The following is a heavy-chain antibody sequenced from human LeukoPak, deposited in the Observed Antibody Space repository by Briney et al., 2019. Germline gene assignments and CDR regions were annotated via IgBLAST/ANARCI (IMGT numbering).Heavy chain of an antibody. V-gene: IGHV3-30*02. D-gene: IGHD3-10*02. Sequence: GGSLRLSCAASGFTFSSYGIHWVRQAPGKGLEWVSFIRYDGTYKYYADSVKGRFTISRDNAKNSLYLQMNSLGAEDTAVYYCAELGITMIGGVRGKGTTVTISS. J-gene: IGHJ6*04. CDR1: GFTFSSYG. CDR2: IRYDGTYK. CDR3: AELGITMIGGV.